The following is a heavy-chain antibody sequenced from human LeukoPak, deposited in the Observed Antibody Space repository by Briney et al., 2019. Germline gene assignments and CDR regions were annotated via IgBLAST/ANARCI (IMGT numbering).Heavy chain of an antibody. CDR2: IRSKAYGGTT. CDR3: TYSGYDYQELFDY. J-gene: IGHJ4*02. Sequence: TGGSLRLSCTASGFTFGDYAMSWVRQAPGKGLEWVGFIRSKAYGGTTEYAASVKGRFTISGDDSKSIAYLQMNSLKTEDTAVYYCTYSGYDYQELFDYWGQGTLVTVSS. V-gene: IGHV3-49*04. D-gene: IGHD5-12*01. CDR1: GFTFGDYA.